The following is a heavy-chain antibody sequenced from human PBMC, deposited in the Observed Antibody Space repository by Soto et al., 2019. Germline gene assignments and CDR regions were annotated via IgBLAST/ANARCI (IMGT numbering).Heavy chain of an antibody. D-gene: IGHD5-18*01. Sequence: PGESLKISCKGSGYSFTTYWIGWVRQMPGKGLEWMGIIYPGDSDTRYSPSFQGQVTISADKSISAAYLQWSSLQASDTAMYYCASRVDTSAFDIWGQGTMVTVSS. CDR1: GYSFTTYW. V-gene: IGHV5-51*01. CDR2: IYPGDSDT. CDR3: ASRVDTSAFDI. J-gene: IGHJ3*02.